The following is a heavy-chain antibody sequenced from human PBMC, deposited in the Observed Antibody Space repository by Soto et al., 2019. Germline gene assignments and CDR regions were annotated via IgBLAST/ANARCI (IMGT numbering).Heavy chain of an antibody. D-gene: IGHD3-3*01. CDR2: ISYDGSNK. CDR1: GFTFSSYG. Sequence: AGSLRLSCAASGFTFSSYGMHWFRQAPGKGLERVAVISYDGSNKYYADSVKGRFTISRDNSKNTLYLQMNSLRAEDTAVYYCAKGRGYDFWSGYYPPGGAFDIWGQGTMVTVSS. J-gene: IGHJ3*02. V-gene: IGHV3-30*18. CDR3: AKGRGYDFWSGYYPPGGAFDI.